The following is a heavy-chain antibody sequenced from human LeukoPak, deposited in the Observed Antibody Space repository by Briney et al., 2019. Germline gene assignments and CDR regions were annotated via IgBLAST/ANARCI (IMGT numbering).Heavy chain of an antibody. CDR2: IRHDGGNK. D-gene: IGHD3-10*01. CDR3: AKDEVYYGSGSYTNY. J-gene: IGHJ4*02. V-gene: IGHV3-30*02. CDR1: GFTFSNYG. Sequence: PGGSLRLSCAASGFTFSNYGMHWVRQAPGKGLEWVSFIRHDGGNKYYADSVKGRFIISRDNSKNTVYLQMISLRVEDTAVYFCAKDEVYYGSGSYTNYWGQGTLSPSLQ.